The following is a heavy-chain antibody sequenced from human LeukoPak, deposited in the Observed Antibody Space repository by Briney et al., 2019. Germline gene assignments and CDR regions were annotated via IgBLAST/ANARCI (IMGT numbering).Heavy chain of an antibody. Sequence: ASVKVSCEASGYTFTSYYMHWVRQAPGQGLEWMGIINPSGGSTSYAQKFQGRVTMTRDTSTSTVYMELSSLRSEDTAVYHCARTGGSYPDLLWYFDLWGRGTLVTVSS. J-gene: IGHJ2*01. CDR2: INPSGGST. CDR3: ARTGGSYPDLLWYFDL. V-gene: IGHV1-46*01. CDR1: GYTFTSYY. D-gene: IGHD1-26*01.